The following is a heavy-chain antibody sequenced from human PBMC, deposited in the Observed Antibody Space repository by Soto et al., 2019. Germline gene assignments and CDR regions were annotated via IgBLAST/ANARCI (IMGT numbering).Heavy chain of an antibody. CDR1: GYTFTSYG. V-gene: IGHV1-18*01. CDR3: ARESPILLWFGEPPGGMDV. CDR2: ISAYNGNT. J-gene: IGHJ6*02. Sequence: XSVKVSCKASGYTFTSYGISWVRQAPGQGLEWMGWISAYNGNTNYAQKLQGRVTMTTDTSTSTAYMELRSLRSDDTAVYYCARESPILLWFGEPPGGMDVWGQGTTVTVSS. D-gene: IGHD3-10*01.